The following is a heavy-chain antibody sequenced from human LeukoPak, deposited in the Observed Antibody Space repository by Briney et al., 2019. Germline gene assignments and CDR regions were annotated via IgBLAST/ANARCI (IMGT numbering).Heavy chain of an antibody. CDR3: THSAPSYYYGSGSDFWFDP. J-gene: IGHJ5*02. V-gene: IGHV2-5*01. Sequence: SGPTLVKPTQTLTLTCTFSGFSLSTSGVAVGWIPQPPGKALERLAFIYGNDDKRYSPSLKSKLTISKDTSKNQVVLIVTNMEPVDTATYYCTHSAPSYYYGSGSDFWFDPWGQGTLVTVSS. CDR2: IYGNDDK. CDR1: GFSLSTSGVA. D-gene: IGHD3-10*01.